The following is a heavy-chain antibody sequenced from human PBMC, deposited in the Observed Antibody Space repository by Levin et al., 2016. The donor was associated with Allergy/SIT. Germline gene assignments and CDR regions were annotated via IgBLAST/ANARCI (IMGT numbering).Heavy chain of an antibody. CDR2: IGIVGDT. V-gene: IGHV3-13*01. J-gene: IGHJ3*02. Sequence: GESLKISCAASGFTFSNYGFHWVRQVTGKGLEWVSAIGIVGDTFYAASVRGRFTISRGNAKKSLYLQMNSLTAGDTAMYYCARGGFGEPEDDSFDIWGQGTMVTVSS. CDR1: GFTFSNYG. D-gene: IGHD3-10*01. CDR3: ARGGFGEPEDDSFDI.